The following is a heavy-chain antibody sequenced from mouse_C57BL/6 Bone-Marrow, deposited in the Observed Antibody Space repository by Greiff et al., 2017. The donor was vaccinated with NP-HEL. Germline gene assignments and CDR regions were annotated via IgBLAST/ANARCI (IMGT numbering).Heavy chain of an antibody. CDR3: ARRSLYFDY. CDR2: SRNKANDYTT. V-gene: IGHV7-1*01. Sequence: EVKLVESGGGLVQSGRSLRLSCATSGFTFSDFYMEWVRQAPGKGLEWIAASRNKANDYTTEYSASVKGRFIVSRDTSQSILYLQMNALGDEDTAIYYCARRSLYFDYWGQGTTLTVSS. CDR1: GFTFSDFY. J-gene: IGHJ2*01.